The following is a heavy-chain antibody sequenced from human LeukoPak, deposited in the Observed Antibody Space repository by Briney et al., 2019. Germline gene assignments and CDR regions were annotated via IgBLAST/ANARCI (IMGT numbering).Heavy chain of an antibody. J-gene: IGHJ4*02. V-gene: IGHV1-69*05. CDR1: GGTFSSYA. Sequence: SVKVSCKASGGTFSSYAISWVRQAPGQGLEWMGGIIPIFGTANYAQKFQGRVTITTDESTSTAYMELSSLRSEDTAVYYCVREALMRGQQLVLDYWGQGTLVTVSS. D-gene: IGHD6-13*01. CDR2: IIPIFGTA. CDR3: VREALMRGQQLVLDY.